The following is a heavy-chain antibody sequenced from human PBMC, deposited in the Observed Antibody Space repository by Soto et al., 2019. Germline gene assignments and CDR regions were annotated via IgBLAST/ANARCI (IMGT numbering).Heavy chain of an antibody. CDR1: SGSISSGSYY. Sequence: PSETLSLTCTVSSGSISSGSYYWDWIRQPPGKGLEWIGYIYYSGSTYYNPSLKSRVTISVDTSKNQFSLKLSSVTAADTAVYYCARVKVIVVVTIDYWGQGTLVTVSS. V-gene: IGHV4-31*03. D-gene: IGHD3-22*01. CDR3: ARVKVIVVVTIDY. CDR2: IYYSGST. J-gene: IGHJ4*02.